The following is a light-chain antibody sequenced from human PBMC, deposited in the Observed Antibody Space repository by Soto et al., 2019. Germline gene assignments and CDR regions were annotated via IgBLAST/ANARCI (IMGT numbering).Light chain of an antibody. CDR3: QSYDSTLSARYV. V-gene: IGLV2-14*01. J-gene: IGLJ1*01. CDR1: SSDVGGYNY. CDR2: EVS. Sequence: QSVLTQPASVSGSPGQSITMSCTGTSSDVGGYNYVSWYQQHPGKAPKLMIYEVSNRPSGVSNRFSGSKSGTSASLAITGLQAEDEGDYYCQSYDSTLSARYVFGTGTKVTVL.